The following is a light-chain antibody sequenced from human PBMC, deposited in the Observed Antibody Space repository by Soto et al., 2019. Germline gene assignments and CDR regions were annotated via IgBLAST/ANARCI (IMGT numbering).Light chain of an antibody. CDR1: SSDVGRYNL. J-gene: IGLJ2*01. CDR2: EGS. Sequence: QSVLTQPASVSGSPGQSITISCTGTSSDVGRYNLVSWYQQHPGKAPKLMIYEGSKRPSGVSNRFSGSKSGNTASLTISGLQAEDEADYYCCSYAGSNTLIFCGGTKVTVL. CDR3: CSYAGSNTLI. V-gene: IGLV2-23*01.